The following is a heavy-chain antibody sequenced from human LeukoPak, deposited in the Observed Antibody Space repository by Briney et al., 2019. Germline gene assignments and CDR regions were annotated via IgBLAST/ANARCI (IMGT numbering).Heavy chain of an antibody. D-gene: IGHD1-14*01. CDR1: GFTCTSYA. J-gene: IGHJ1*01. Sequence: SVKDSCKASGFTCTSYAMHWLRQALAQRPQEIVWIVVGSGYTNCSQKFLERVTITRDKSTSTAYMELSSMLSEYTAAYYCAAELTGTMKWPHPFQHWGQGTLVTVSS. CDR2: IVVGSGYT. CDR3: AAELTGTMKWPHPFQH. V-gene: IGHV1-58*02.